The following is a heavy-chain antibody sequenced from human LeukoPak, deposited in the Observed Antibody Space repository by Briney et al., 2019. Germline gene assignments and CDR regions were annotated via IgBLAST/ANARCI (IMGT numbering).Heavy chain of an antibody. CDR3: ARAPYGSMTTQDY. D-gene: IGHD4-17*01. V-gene: IGHV1-2*02. CDR1: GYTFTGYY. Sequence: ASVKVSCKASGYTFTGYYMHRVRQAPGQGLEWMGWINPNSGGTNYAQKFQGRVTMTRDTSISTAYMELSRLRSDDTAVYYCARAPYGSMTTQDYWGQGTLVTVSS. CDR2: INPNSGGT. J-gene: IGHJ4*02.